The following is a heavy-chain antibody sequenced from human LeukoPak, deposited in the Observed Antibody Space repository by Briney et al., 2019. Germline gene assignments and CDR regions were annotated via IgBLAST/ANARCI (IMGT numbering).Heavy chain of an antibody. D-gene: IGHD3-3*01. CDR2: ISGSGDST. CDR1: GFAFRPYA. V-gene: IGHV3-23*01. J-gene: IGHJ4*02. Sequence: GGSLRLSCVTSGFAFRPYAMNWVRQAPGKGLEWVSAISGSGDSTYHADSVKGRFTISRDNSKNILYLQMNSLRAEDTAVYYCATRVGGPEGYWGQGTLVTVSS. CDR3: ATRVGGPEGY.